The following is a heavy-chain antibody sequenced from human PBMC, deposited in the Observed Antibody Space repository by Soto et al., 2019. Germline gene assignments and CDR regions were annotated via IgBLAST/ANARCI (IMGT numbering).Heavy chain of an antibody. Sequence: SSETLSLTCTVSGGSISSGGYYWSWIRQHPGKGLEWIGYIYYSGSTYYNPSLKSRVTISVDTSKNQFSLRAEDTAVYYCARDEGGSSGLFDYWGQGTLVTVSS. V-gene: IGHV4-31*03. D-gene: IGHD6-25*01. J-gene: IGHJ4*02. CDR1: GGSISSGGYY. CDR2: IYYSGST. CDR3: ARDEGGSSGLFDY.